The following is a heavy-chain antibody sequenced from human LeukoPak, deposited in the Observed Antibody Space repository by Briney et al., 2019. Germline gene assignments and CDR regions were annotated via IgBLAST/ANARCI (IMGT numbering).Heavy chain of an antibody. CDR3: ARGYYYMDV. Sequence: ASVKVSCKASGYTFTSYDINWVRQATGQGLEWMGWMNPNSGNTGYAQKLQGRVTMTTDTSTSTAYMELRSLRSEDTAVYYCARGYYYMDVWGKGTTVTVSS. J-gene: IGHJ6*03. V-gene: IGHV1-8*02. CDR1: GYTFTSYD. CDR2: MNPNSGNT.